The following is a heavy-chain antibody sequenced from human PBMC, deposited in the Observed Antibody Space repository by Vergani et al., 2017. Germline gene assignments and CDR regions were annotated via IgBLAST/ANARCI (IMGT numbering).Heavy chain of an antibody. Sequence: EVQLLESGGGLVQPGGSLRLSCAASGFTFSSYAMSWVRQAPGKGLEWVSTISGSGGYTYYADSVRGRFTISRDNSKHTLYLQMNSLRVEDTAVYHCATFTVTTPHYYYYYMDVWGKGTTVTVSS. CDR3: ATFTVTTPHYYYYYMDV. CDR2: ISGSGGYT. V-gene: IGHV3-23*01. CDR1: GFTFSSYA. D-gene: IGHD4-17*01. J-gene: IGHJ6*03.